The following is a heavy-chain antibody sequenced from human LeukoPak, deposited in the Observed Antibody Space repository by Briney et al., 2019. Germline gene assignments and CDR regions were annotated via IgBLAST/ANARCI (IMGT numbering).Heavy chain of an antibody. CDR2: INPSYGST. CDR1: GYTFTSYY. CDR3: ASSWDWGYFDY. Sequence: ASVKISCKASGYTFTSYYMHWVRQAPGQGLEWMGIINPSYGSTSYTQNFQGRVTMTRDTSTSTVYMELSSLRSDDTAVYYCASSWDWGYFDYWGQGTLVTVSS. D-gene: IGHD3-16*01. V-gene: IGHV1-46*01. J-gene: IGHJ4*02.